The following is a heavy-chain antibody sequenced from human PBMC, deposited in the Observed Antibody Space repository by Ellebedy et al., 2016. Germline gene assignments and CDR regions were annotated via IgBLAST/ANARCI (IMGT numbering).Heavy chain of an antibody. CDR1: GGTFSSYA. D-gene: IGHD1-26*01. CDR2: IIPILGIA. CDR3: ATDHRPRGGFDY. Sequence: SVKVSXKASGGTFSSYAISWVRQAPGQGLEWMGRIIPILGIANYAQKFQGRVTITADKSTSTAYMELSSLRSEDTAVYYCATDHRPRGGFDYWGQGTLVTVSS. J-gene: IGHJ4*02. V-gene: IGHV1-69*04.